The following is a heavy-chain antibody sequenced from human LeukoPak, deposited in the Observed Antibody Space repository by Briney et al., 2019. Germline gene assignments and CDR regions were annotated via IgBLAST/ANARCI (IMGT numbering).Heavy chain of an antibody. D-gene: IGHD1-14*01. Sequence: PGGSLRLSCAASGFTFDDYTMHWVRQAPGTGLESVALINWDGRNSHYSDSVRGRFTISRDNTKNSLYLQMNNLRTEDTALYYYARDPRAGYLDNWGRGTLVTVSS. CDR1: GFTFDDYT. V-gene: IGHV3-43*01. J-gene: IGHJ4*02. CDR2: INWDGRNS. CDR3: ARDPRAGYLDN.